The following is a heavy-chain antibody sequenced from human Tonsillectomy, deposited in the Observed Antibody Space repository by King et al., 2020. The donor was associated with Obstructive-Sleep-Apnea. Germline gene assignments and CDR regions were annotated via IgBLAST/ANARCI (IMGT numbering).Heavy chain of an antibody. CDR2: MYYSGST. Sequence: VQLQESGPGLVKPSQTLSLTCTVSGGSISSGGYYWSWIRQHPGKGLEWIGYMYYSGSTYYNPSLKSRVTLSVDTSKNQFSLKLSSVTAADTAVYYCARGVITVVRGVIITGYFDYWGQGTLVTVSS. V-gene: IGHV4-31*03. D-gene: IGHD3-10*01. J-gene: IGHJ4*02. CDR1: GGSISSGGYY. CDR3: ARGVITVVRGVIITGYFDY.